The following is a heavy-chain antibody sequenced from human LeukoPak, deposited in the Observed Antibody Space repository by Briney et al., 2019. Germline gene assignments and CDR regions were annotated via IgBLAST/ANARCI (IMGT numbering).Heavy chain of an antibody. V-gene: IGHV3-30*04. Sequence: GGSLRLSCSASGFVFSIYTMHWVRQAPGKGLEWVAVISYDGSNKYYADSVKGRFTISRDNSKNTLYLQMNSLRAEDTAVYYCAKDHVDTAELGTFGYWGQGTLVTVSS. D-gene: IGHD5-18*01. CDR2: ISYDGSNK. CDR3: AKDHVDTAELGTFGY. J-gene: IGHJ4*02. CDR1: GFVFSIYT.